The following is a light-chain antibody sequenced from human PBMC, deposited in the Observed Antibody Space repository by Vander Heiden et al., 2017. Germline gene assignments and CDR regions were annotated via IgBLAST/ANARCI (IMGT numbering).Light chain of an antibody. CDR1: QGVSSSY. CDR2: CTS. V-gene: IGKV3-20*01. CDR3: QKYGSAPT. J-gene: IGKJ3*01. Sequence: IVFTPSPGPLSFSPGERATLSCRASQGVSSSYLSWYQQSPGQAPRLLIVCTSNSATRNPDRCSGSGSETDFTLTRGRLEHEGVAVYNCQKYGSAPTFGPGTKVDIK.